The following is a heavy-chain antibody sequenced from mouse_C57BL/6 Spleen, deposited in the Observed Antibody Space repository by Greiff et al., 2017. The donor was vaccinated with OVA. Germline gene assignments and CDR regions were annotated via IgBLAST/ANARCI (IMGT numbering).Heavy chain of an antibody. CDR3: AILLLRYPLYYFDY. CDR1: GYAFSSSW. Sequence: QVQLKQSGPELVKPGASVKISCKASGYAFSSSWMNWVKQRPGKGLEWIGRIYPGDGDTNYNGKFKGKATLTADKSSSTAYMQLSSLTSEDSAVYFCAILLLRYPLYYFDYWGQGTTLTVSS. V-gene: IGHV1-82*01. J-gene: IGHJ2*01. D-gene: IGHD1-1*01. CDR2: IYPGDGDT.